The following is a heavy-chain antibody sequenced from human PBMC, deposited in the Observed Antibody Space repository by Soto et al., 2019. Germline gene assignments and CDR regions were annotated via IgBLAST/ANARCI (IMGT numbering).Heavy chain of an antibody. V-gene: IGHV3-11*06. CDR2: ISSSSSYT. J-gene: IGHJ4*02. CDR1: GFTFSDYY. CDR3: ARESSIAAPTAEDYFDY. Sequence: GGSLRLSCAASGFTFSDYYMSWIRQAPGKGLEWVSYISSSSSYTNYADSVKGRFTISRDNAKNSLYLQMNSLRAEDTAVYYCARESSIAAPTAEDYFDYWGQGTLVTVSS. D-gene: IGHD6-6*01.